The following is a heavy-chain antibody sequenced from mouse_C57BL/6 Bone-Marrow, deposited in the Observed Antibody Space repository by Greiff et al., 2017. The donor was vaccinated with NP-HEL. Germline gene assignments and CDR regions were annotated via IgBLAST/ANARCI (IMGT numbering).Heavy chain of an antibody. Sequence: QVQLQQPGAELVRPGTSVKLSCKASGYTFTSYWMHWVKQRPGQGLEWIGVIDPSDSYTNYNQKFKGKATLTVDTSSSTAYMQLSSLTSEDSAVYYCARWKKWFYAMDYWGQGTSVTVSS. CDR1: GYTFTSYW. V-gene: IGHV1-59*01. J-gene: IGHJ4*01. D-gene: IGHD2-2*01. CDR3: ARWKKWFYAMDY. CDR2: IDPSDSYT.